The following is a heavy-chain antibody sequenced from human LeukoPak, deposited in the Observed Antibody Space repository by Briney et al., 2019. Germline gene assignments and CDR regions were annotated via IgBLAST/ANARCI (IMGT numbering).Heavy chain of an antibody. V-gene: IGHV5-51*01. CDR3: ARHQSNTMIDRAFDI. J-gene: IGHJ3*02. D-gene: IGHD3-22*01. CDR1: GYSFTSYW. Sequence: GESLKISCKGSGYSFTSYWIGWVRQMPGKGLEWMGIIYPGDSDTRYSPSFQGQVTISADKSISTAYLQWSSLKASDTAMYYCARHQSNTMIDRAFDIWGQGTMVTVSS. CDR2: IYPGDSDT.